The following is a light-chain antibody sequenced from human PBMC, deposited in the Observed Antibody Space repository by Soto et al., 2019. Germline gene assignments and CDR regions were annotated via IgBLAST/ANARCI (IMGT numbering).Light chain of an antibody. Sequence: QSVLTQPPSASGTPGQRVSISCFGSSSNIGSKSVNWYQHVPGTAPKLLIHANNQRPSGVPDRFSGSKSGTSASLAISGLQSVDEADYYCAAWDDSLNGVVFGGGTKLTVL. CDR1: SSNIGSKS. CDR3: AAWDDSLNGVV. V-gene: IGLV1-44*01. J-gene: IGLJ2*01. CDR2: ANN.